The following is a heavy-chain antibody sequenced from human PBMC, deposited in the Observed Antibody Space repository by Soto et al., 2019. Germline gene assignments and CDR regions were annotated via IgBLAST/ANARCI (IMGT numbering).Heavy chain of an antibody. V-gene: IGHV4-34*01. CDR2: INHSGST. D-gene: IGHD3-3*01. CDR1: GGSFSGYY. CDR3: ASTGSSYYYFWSGYYTRGMDV. J-gene: IGHJ6*02. Sequence: QVQLQQWGAGLLKPSETLSLTCAVYGGSFSGYYWSWIRQPPGKGLEWIGEINHSGSTNYNPSLNSRGTISVDTSKDQFSPKLSSVTAADTAVYYCASTGSSYYYFWSGYYTRGMDVWGQGNTVTVSS.